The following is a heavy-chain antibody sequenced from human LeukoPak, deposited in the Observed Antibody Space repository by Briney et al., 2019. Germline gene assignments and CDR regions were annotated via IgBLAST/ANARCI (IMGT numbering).Heavy chain of an antibody. CDR1: GGSFSGYY. CDR3: AIGGQTGYTY. CDR2: INHSGST. J-gene: IGHJ4*02. Sequence: SETLSLTCAVYGGSFSGYYWSWIRQPPGKGLEWIGEINHSGSTNYNPSLKSRVTISVDTSKSQFSLKLSSVTAADTAVYYCAIGGQTGYTYWGQGTLVTVSS. D-gene: IGHD3-9*01. V-gene: IGHV4-34*01.